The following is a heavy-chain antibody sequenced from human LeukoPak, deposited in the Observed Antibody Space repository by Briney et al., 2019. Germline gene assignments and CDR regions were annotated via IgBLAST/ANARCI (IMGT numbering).Heavy chain of an antibody. CDR3: ARGRNWLDP. V-gene: IGHV4-59*12. Sequence: PSETLSLTCTVSGGSISHSYWSWLRQPPGKGLEWIGYIYYSGSTNYNPSLTSRVTISLDTSKNQFSLKLSSVTAADTAVYYCARGRNWLDPWGQGTLVTVSS. CDR1: GGSISHSY. J-gene: IGHJ5*02. CDR2: IYYSGST.